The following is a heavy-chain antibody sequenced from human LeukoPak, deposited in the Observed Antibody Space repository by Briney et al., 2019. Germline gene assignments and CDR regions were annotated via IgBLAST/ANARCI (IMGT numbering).Heavy chain of an antibody. V-gene: IGHV1-69*05. J-gene: IGHJ4*02. D-gene: IGHD2-8*02. CDR3: ARSTTLVATGDY. Sequence: SVKVSCKASGGTFRAYAITWLRQAPGQGLEWIGGVIPFFGSPNYAQKLQGRVTITTDESTSTAYMELSSLRSDDTAVYYCARSTTLVATGDYWGQGTLVSISS. CDR1: GGTFRAYA. CDR2: VIPFFGSP.